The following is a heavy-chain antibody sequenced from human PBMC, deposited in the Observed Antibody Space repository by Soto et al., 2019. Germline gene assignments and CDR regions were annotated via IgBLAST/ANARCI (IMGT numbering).Heavy chain of an antibody. CDR3: AGGYSYPPGFYFDY. D-gene: IGHD5-18*01. CDR1: GFTVSSNY. V-gene: IGHV3-53*01. Sequence: GGSLRLSCAASGFTVSSNYMSWVRQAPGKGLEWVSVIYSGGSTYYADSVKGRITISRDNSKNTLYLQMNSLRAEDTAVYYCAGGYSYPPGFYFDYWGQGALVTVSS. J-gene: IGHJ4*02. CDR2: IYSGGST.